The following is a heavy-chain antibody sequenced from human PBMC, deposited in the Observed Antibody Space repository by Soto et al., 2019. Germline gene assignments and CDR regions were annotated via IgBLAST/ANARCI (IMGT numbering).Heavy chain of an antibody. CDR1: GYTFTSYD. Sequence: ASVKVSCKASGYTFTSYDMHWVRQAPGQGLEWMGIINPSGGSTSYAQKFQGGVTMTRDTSTSTVYMELSSLRSEDTAVYYCARDLYGDYERNPFDYWGQGTLVTVSS. CDR3: ARDLYGDYERNPFDY. J-gene: IGHJ4*02. D-gene: IGHD4-17*01. V-gene: IGHV1-46*03. CDR2: INPSGGST.